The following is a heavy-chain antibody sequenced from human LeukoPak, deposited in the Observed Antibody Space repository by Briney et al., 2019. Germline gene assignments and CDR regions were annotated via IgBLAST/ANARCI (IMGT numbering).Heavy chain of an antibody. CDR2: IYTSGST. CDR1: GGSISSYY. D-gene: IGHD3-10*01. J-gene: IGHJ4*02. CDR3: ARDLFTYGSGSYSDY. Sequence: NPSETLSLTCTVSGGSISSYYWSWIRQPPGKGLEWIGRIYTSGSTNYNPSLKSRVTMSVDTSKNQFSLKLSSVTAADTAVYYCARDLFTYGSGSYSDYWGQGTLVTVSS. V-gene: IGHV4-4*07.